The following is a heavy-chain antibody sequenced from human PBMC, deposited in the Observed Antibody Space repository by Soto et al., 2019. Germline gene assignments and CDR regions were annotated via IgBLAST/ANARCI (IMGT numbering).Heavy chain of an antibody. D-gene: IGHD1-1*01. Sequence: EVQLVESGGGLVQPGGSLRLSCAASGFTFSSSWMSWVRQVPGKGLEWVANIKQDGSDKDYKDSVKGRFTISRDNAKNSLFLQGNSLRVEDTATYYCVATGGNERAYAVDFWGQGTMVTVSS. CDR2: IKQDGSDK. CDR1: GFTFSSSW. V-gene: IGHV3-7*03. J-gene: IGHJ3*01. CDR3: VATGGNERAYAVDF.